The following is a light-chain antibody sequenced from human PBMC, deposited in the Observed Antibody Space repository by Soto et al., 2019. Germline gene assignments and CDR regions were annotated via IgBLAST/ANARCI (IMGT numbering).Light chain of an antibody. V-gene: IGLV3-1*01. CDR2: QDN. CDR3: QAWDSSTVV. CDR1: KLGDKY. J-gene: IGLJ2*01. Sequence: SYELTQPPSVSVSPRQTASITCSGDKLGDKYACWYQQKSGQSPVLVIYQDNKRPSGIPERFSGSNSGNTATLTISGTQAMDEADYYCQAWDSSTVVFGGGTKLTVL.